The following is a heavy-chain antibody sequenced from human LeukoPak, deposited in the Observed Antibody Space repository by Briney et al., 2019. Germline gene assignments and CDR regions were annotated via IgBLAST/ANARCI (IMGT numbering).Heavy chain of an antibody. Sequence: GGSLRLSCAASGFTFNNYWMHWVRQAPGTGLVWVSRIKGDGGSTDYADSVKGRFTISRDDAKNSLFLQMNSLRAEDTAVYYCARDKDWAFDSWGQGTLVTVSS. D-gene: IGHD3/OR15-3a*01. J-gene: IGHJ4*02. CDR1: GFTFNNYW. V-gene: IGHV3-74*01. CDR2: IKGDGGST. CDR3: ARDKDWAFDS.